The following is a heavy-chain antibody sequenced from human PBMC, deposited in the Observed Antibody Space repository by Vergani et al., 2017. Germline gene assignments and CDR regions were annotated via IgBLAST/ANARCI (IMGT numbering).Heavy chain of an antibody. CDR3: ARVKLTWFDP. V-gene: IGHV3-48*01. J-gene: IGHJ5*02. CDR1: GFTFSSYS. D-gene: IGHD1-1*01. CDR2: ISSSSSTI. Sequence: EVQLVESGGGLVQPGGSLRLSCAASGFTFSSYSLNWVRQAPGKGLEWVSYISSSSSTIYYADSVKGRFTISRDNAMNSLYLQMNSLRAEDTAVYYCARVKLTWFDPWGQGTLVTVSS.